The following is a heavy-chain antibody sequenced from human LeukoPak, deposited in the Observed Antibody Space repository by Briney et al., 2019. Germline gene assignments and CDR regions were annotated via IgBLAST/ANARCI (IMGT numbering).Heavy chain of an antibody. Sequence: SETLSLACAVSGASISGSGYYWGWIRQPPGKGLEWIGYIYYSGSTNYNPSLKSRVTISVDTSKNQFSLKLSSVTAADTAVYYCAGWPGSGYDTQGFDYWGQGTLVTVSS. CDR2: IYYSGST. CDR1: GASISGSGYY. CDR3: AGWPGSGYDTQGFDY. D-gene: IGHD5-12*01. J-gene: IGHJ4*02. V-gene: IGHV4-61*05.